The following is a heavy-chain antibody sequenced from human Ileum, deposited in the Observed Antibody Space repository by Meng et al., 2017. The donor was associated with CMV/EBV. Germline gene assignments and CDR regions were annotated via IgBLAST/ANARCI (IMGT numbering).Heavy chain of an antibody. Sequence: VSRCRYYWNWIRQPPGKGLEWIGYVYYSGTTNYNPSLKSRVTISVDTSKNQFSLNLSSVTAADTAVYYCARECYYDSSGSRGGLDVWGHGTTVTVSS. CDR1: VSRCRYY. D-gene: IGHD3-22*01. CDR3: ARECYYDSSGSRGGLDV. CDR2: VYYSGTT. J-gene: IGHJ6*02. V-gene: IGHV4-61*01.